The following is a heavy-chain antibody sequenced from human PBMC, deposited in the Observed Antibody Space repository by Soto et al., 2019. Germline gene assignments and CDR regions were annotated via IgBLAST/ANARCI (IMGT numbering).Heavy chain of an antibody. CDR2: LSGSGGST. D-gene: IGHD6-6*01. Sequence: EVQLLESGGGLVQPGGSLRLSCAASGFTFSSYAMSWVRQAPGKGLEWVSALSGSGGSTYYADSVKGRFTISRDNSKNTLYLQMNSLRAEDTAVYYCAKAKYSSSSGLPSYWGQGTLVTVSS. CDR1: GFTFSSYA. CDR3: AKAKYSSSSGLPSY. V-gene: IGHV3-23*01. J-gene: IGHJ4*02.